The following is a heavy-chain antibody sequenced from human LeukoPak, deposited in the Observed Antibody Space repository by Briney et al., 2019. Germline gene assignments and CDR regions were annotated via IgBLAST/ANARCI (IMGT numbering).Heavy chain of an antibody. CDR1: GYSFTSYW. D-gene: IGHD6-13*01. CDR2: IYPGDSDT. CDR3: ARRGFGSSWSYLFDY. V-gene: IGHV5-51*01. J-gene: IGHJ4*02. Sequence: GESLKISCKGSGYSFTSYWIGWVRQMPGKGLEWMRIIYPGDSDTRYSPSFQGQVTISADKSISTAYLQWSSLKASDTAMYYCARRGFGSSWSYLFDYWGQGTLVTVSS.